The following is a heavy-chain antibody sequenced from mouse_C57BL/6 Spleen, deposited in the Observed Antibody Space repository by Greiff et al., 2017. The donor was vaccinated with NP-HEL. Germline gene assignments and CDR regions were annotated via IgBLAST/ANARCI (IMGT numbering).Heavy chain of an antibody. Sequence: VKLVESGAELVRPGASVTLSCKASGYTFTDYEMHWVKQTPVHGLEWIGAIDPETGGTAYNQKFKGKAILTADKSSSTAYMELRSLTSEDSAVYYCTRGTVVATGDYWGQGTTLTVSS. CDR2: IDPETGGT. CDR1: GYTFTDYE. J-gene: IGHJ2*01. D-gene: IGHD1-1*01. CDR3: TRGTVVATGDY. V-gene: IGHV1-15*01.